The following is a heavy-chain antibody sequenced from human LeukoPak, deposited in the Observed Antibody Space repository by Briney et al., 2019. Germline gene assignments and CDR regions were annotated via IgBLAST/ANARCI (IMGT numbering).Heavy chain of an antibody. V-gene: IGHV6-1*01. CDR3: ARDRSITMVRGVIGFDI. Sequence: SQTLSLTCAISGDSVSSNSAAWNWIRQSPSRGLEWLGRTYYRSKWYNDYALSVKSRITINPDTSKNQFSLQLKSVTPEDTAVYYCARDRSITMVRGVIGFDIWGQGTMVTVSS. CDR1: GDSVSSNSAA. CDR2: TYYRSKWYN. J-gene: IGHJ3*02. D-gene: IGHD3-10*01.